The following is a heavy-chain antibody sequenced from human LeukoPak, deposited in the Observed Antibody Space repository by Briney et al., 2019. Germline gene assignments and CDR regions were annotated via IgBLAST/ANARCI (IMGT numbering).Heavy chain of an antibody. V-gene: IGHV4-59*01. J-gene: IGHJ4*02. CDR3: ARVRRFYYDSSGYGGRGYFDY. Sequence: SETLSLTCTVSGGSISSYYWSWIRQPPGKGLEWIGYIYYSGSTNYNPSLKSRVTISVDTSKNQFSLKLSSVTAADTAVYYCARVRRFYYDSSGYGGRGYFDYWGQGTLVTVSS. D-gene: IGHD3-22*01. CDR2: IYYSGST. CDR1: GGSISSYY.